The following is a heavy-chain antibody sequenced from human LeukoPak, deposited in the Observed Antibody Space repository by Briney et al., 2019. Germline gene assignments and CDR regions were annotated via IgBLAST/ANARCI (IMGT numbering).Heavy chain of an antibody. CDR2: ISGSGGST. D-gene: IGHD4-17*01. Sequence: GGSLRLSCAASGFTFSSYAMSWVRQAPGKGLEWVSAISGSGGSTYYADSVKGRFTISRDNSKNTLYLQMNGLRAEDTAVYYCAMPGDGDYGGPRYYYYGMDVWGQGTTVTVSS. CDR1: GFTFSSYA. CDR3: AMPGDGDYGGPRYYYYGMDV. V-gene: IGHV3-23*01. J-gene: IGHJ6*02.